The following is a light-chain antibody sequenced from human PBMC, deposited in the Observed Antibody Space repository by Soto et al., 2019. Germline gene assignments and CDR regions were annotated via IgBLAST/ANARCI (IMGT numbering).Light chain of an antibody. CDR2: ADK. CDR3: AAWDDTLDAYV. Sequence: QSVVTQPASVSGTPGQTVITSASGSSSNIGSNTVNWYQHLPGTAPKLLIYADKQRPSGVPDRFSGSKSGSSASLAISGLQPEDEGDYYCAAWDDTLDAYVFGPGTKLTVL. J-gene: IGLJ1*01. CDR1: SSNIGSNT. V-gene: IGLV1-44*01.